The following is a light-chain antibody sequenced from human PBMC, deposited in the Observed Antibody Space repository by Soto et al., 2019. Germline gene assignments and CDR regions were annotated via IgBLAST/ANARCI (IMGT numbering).Light chain of an antibody. CDR3: QHYKNYPWT. CDR2: GAS. Sequence: AIRMTQSPSSLSASAGDRVAIACRASQEVGRYLAWYQQKPGQAPKLLIYGASTLQSGVPSRFSGGGSGTDFTLTISCLRSEDFATYYCQHYKNYPWTFGQGTKVEIK. J-gene: IGKJ1*01. CDR1: QEVGRY. V-gene: IGKV1-8*01.